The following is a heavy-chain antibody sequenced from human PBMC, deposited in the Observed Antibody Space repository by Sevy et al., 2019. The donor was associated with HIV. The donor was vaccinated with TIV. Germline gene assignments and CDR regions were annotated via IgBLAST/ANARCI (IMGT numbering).Heavy chain of an antibody. Sequence: GGSLRLSCAASGFTFSDYAIHWVRQAPGKGLEWLAVISYHGRNQFYADSVRGRFTISRDNAKDSVYLQMNSLRAEDTAVYYCARPYGSGSWEAFDVWGQGTMVTVSS. CDR1: GFTFSDYA. J-gene: IGHJ3*01. D-gene: IGHD3-10*01. CDR3: ARPYGSGSWEAFDV. V-gene: IGHV3-30*04. CDR2: ISYHGRNQ.